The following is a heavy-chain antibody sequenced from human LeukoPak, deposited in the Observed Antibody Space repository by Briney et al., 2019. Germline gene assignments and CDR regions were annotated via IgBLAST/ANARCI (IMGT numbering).Heavy chain of an antibody. V-gene: IGHV3-23*01. J-gene: IGHJ6*03. CDR3: AKELHDFTDYYMDV. Sequence: PGGSLRLSCAASGFTFRSYAMSWVRQAPGKGLEWVSAISGSGGSTYYADSVKGRFTISRDNSKNTLYLQMNSLRAEDTAIYYCAKELHDFTDYYMDVWGKGTTVTVSS. CDR2: ISGSGGST. D-gene: IGHD3-3*01. CDR1: GFTFRSYA.